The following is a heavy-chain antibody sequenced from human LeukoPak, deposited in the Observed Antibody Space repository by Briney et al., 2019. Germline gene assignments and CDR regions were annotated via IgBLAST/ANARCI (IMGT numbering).Heavy chain of an antibody. CDR2: INPNSGGT. Sequence: ASVKVSCKASGYTFTGYYMHWVRQAPGQGLEWMGWINPNSGGTNYAQKFQGRVTMTRDTSISTAYMELSRLRSDDTAVYYCASPAATLRGYYYYYYMDVWGKGTTVTVSS. J-gene: IGHJ6*03. D-gene: IGHD2-15*01. V-gene: IGHV1-2*02. CDR1: GYTFTGYY. CDR3: ASPAATLRGYYYYYYMDV.